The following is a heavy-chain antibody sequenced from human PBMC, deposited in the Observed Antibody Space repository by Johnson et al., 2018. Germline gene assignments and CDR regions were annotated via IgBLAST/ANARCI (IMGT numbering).Heavy chain of an antibody. D-gene: IGHD5-24*01. CDR2: MSSDGSNR. V-gene: IGHV3-30*18. CDR1: RFTFSAHG. CDR3: AKSRLARDVYNQKSYSGLDV. J-gene: IGHJ6*02. Sequence: VQLVESGGGVVQPGESLRLSCVASRFTFSAHGMHWVRQAPGKGLEWVAVMSSDGSNRYYADSVKGRFSISRENSKNTLYLQMNSLRPEETAVYYCAKSRLARDVYNQKSYSGLDVWGQGTQVTVSS.